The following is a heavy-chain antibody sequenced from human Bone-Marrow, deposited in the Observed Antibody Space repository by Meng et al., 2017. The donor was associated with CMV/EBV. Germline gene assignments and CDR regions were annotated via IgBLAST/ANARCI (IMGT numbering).Heavy chain of an antibody. CDR3: AKAFSASWYREYYDD. CDR2: ISYDGSNK. V-gene: IGHV3-30*04. Sequence: GGSLRLSCAASGFTFSSYAMHWVRQAPGKGLEWVAVISYDGSNKYYADSVKGRFTVSRDNSKNTLYLQMSSLRAEDTALYYCAKAFSASWYREYYDDWGQGPLVTGYS. CDR1: GFTFSSYA. J-gene: IGHJ4*02. D-gene: IGHD6-13*01.